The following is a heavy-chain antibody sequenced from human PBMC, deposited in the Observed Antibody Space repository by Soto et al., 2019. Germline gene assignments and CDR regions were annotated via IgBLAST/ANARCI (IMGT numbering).Heavy chain of an antibody. V-gene: IGHV4-4*02. CDR1: GASISTSNW. D-gene: IGHD1-26*01. CDR2: IYHSGST. J-gene: IGHJ3*01. Sequence: QVQLQQSGPGLVNPSGTLSLTCVVSGASISTSNWWSWVRQPPGKGLEWIGEIYHSGSTTYSPSLKSRVSMSLDKSRNHFSLRRTTVTAADTATYYCARGPRSGSYSVDGFDVWGQGTVVTVSS. CDR3: ARGPRSGSYSVDGFDV.